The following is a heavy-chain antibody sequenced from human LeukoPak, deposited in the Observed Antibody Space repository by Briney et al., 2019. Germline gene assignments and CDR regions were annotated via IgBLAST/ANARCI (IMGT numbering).Heavy chain of an antibody. J-gene: IGHJ6*02. D-gene: IGHD5-12*01. Sequence: SVKVSCKASGGTFSSYAISWVRQAPGQGLEWMGGIIPIFGTANYAQKFQGRVTITADESTSTAYMELSSLRSEDTAVYYCARGDLDYSGYGNYYYGMDVWGQGTTVTVSS. V-gene: IGHV1-69*13. CDR2: IIPIFGTA. CDR1: GGTFSSYA. CDR3: ARGDLDYSGYGNYYYGMDV.